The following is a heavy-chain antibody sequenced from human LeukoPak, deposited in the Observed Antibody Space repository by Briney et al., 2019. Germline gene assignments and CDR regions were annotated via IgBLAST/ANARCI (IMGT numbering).Heavy chain of an antibody. V-gene: IGHV3-48*03. CDR2: ISSSGSTI. Sequence: GGSLRLSCAASGFTFSSYEMNWVRQAPGKGLEWVSYISSSGSTIYYADSVKGRFTISRDNAKNSLYLQMNSLRAEDTAVYYCAREESYSSGWYLDYYYYYYMDVWGKGTTVTIS. J-gene: IGHJ6*03. CDR3: AREESYSSGWYLDYYYYYYMDV. D-gene: IGHD6-19*01. CDR1: GFTFSSYE.